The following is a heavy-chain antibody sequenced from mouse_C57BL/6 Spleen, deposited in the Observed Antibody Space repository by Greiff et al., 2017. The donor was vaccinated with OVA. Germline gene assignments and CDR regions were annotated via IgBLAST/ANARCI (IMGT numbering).Heavy chain of an antibody. D-gene: IGHD3-2*02. CDR1: GFTFSDYG. J-gene: IGHJ3*01. CDR3: ARQGQAGPWFAY. V-gene: IGHV5-15*01. CDR2: ISNLAYSI. Sequence: EVKVVESGGGLVQPGGSLKLSCAASGFTFSDYGMAWVRQAPRKGPEWVAFISNLAYSIYYADTVTGRFTISRENAKNTLYLEMSSLRSEDTAMYYCARQGQAGPWFAYWGQGTLVTVSA.